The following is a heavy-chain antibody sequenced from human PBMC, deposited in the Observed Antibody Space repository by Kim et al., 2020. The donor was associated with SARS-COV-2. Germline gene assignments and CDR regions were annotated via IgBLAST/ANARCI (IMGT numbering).Heavy chain of an antibody. D-gene: IGHD2-15*01. CDR2: IQYSATMYYGTT. V-gene: IGHV4-59*08. Sequence: SETLSLTCTVSRGHISDYYWSWIRQPPGKGLEWIGNIQYSATMYYGTTRYNPSLTSRATISVDTSKNQFSLRLRSVTATDTAVYFCARQEGLWYVRSSFDSWGQGTPVIVSS. CDR3: ARQEGLWYVRSSFDS. CDR1: RGHISDYY. J-gene: IGHJ4*02.